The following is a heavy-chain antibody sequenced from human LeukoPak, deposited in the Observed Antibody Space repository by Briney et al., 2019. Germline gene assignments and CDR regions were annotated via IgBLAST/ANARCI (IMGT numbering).Heavy chain of an antibody. J-gene: IGHJ4*02. CDR3: ARERGGSYYDSSGYYGY. Sequence: ASVKVSCKASGYPLTSYYMHWVRQAPGQGLEWTGIINPSGGSTSYAQKFQGRVTMTRDTSTSTVYMELSSLRSEDTAVYYCARERGGSYYDSSGYYGYWGQGTLVTVSS. CDR2: INPSGGST. CDR1: GYPLTSYY. D-gene: IGHD3-22*01. V-gene: IGHV1-46*01.